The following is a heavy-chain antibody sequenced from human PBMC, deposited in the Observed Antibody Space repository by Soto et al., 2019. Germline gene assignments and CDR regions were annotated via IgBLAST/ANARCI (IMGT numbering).Heavy chain of an antibody. D-gene: IGHD5-12*01. CDR1: GFSVSIY. Sequence: SLSLSCAASGFSVSIYMSWVRQAPGKGLEWVSTLSDRGTSHYADSVTGRFSVSRDNSKNTLYLQMNGLRVDDTAIYYCAGDYASGAYDFRGQGTQVTVSS. V-gene: IGHV3-53*01. CDR3: AGDYASGAYDF. J-gene: IGHJ4*02. CDR2: LSDRGTS.